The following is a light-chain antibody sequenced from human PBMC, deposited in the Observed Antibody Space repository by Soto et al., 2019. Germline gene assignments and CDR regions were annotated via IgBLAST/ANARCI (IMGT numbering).Light chain of an antibody. CDR2: NYS. Sequence: QSVLIQPPSTSATPGQRVTFSCSGSESNIGNNAVNWYQHLPGAAPKLVIYNYSQRPSGVPDRFSGYRSGTSASLAISGLQSEDEGGYYCATWDDSVSGQVFGGGTKLTVL. CDR3: ATWDDSVSGQV. V-gene: IGLV1-44*01. J-gene: IGLJ2*01. CDR1: ESNIGNNA.